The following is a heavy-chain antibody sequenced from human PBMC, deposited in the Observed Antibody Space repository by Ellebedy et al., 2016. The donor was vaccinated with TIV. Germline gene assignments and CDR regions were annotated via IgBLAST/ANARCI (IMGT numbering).Heavy chain of an antibody. V-gene: IGHV1-46*04. CDR1: GYTFTSYF. CDR2: INPSTGST. D-gene: IGHD6-19*01. CDR3: ARSRSSGWLHTPDY. J-gene: IGHJ4*02. Sequence: AASVKVSCKASGYTFTSYFIHWVRQAPGQGPEWMGIINPSTGSTTYGQKLQGRVTMTRDTSTSTVYMELSRLRSEDTAVYFCARSRSSGWLHTPDYWGQGTLVTVSS.